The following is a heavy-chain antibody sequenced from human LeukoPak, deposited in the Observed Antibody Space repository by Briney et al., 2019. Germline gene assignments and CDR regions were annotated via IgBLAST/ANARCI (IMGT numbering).Heavy chain of an antibody. V-gene: IGHV3-30-3*01. CDR2: ISYDGSNK. CDR1: GFTFSSYA. CDR3: ARAYDILTPFDY. J-gene: IGHJ4*02. D-gene: IGHD3-9*01. Sequence: RSLRLSCAASGFTFSSYAMHWVRQAPGKGLEWVAVISYDGSNKYYADSVKGRFTISRDNSKNTLYLQMNSLRAEDTAVYYCARAYDILTPFDYWGQGTLVTVSS.